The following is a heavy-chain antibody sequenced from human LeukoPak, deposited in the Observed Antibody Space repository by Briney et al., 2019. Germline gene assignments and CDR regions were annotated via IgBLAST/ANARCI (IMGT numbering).Heavy chain of an antibody. Sequence: PGGSLRLSCAASGFTFSSYAMTWVRQAPGKGLEWVSALSGSGVSTFYADSVKGRFTISRDNSKNTLYLQMSSLRAEDTAVYYGGKGEPGGGAYYFDYWGQGTLATVSS. J-gene: IGHJ4*02. CDR2: LSGSGVST. CDR3: GKGEPGGGAYYFDY. D-gene: IGHD3-10*01. CDR1: GFTFSSYA. V-gene: IGHV3-23*01.